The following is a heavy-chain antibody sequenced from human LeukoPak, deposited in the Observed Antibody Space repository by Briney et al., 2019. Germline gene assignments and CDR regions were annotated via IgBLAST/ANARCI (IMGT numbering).Heavy chain of an antibody. D-gene: IGHD3-22*01. CDR1: GFTFSSYS. J-gene: IGHJ3*02. V-gene: IGHV3-21*01. CDR3: ARDSYYYDSSGYYQDAFDI. Sequence: PGGSLRLSCAASGFTFSSYSMNWVRQAPGKGLEWVSSISSSSSYIYYADSVKGRFTISRDNAKNSLYLQMNSLRAEDTAVYYCARDSYYYDSSGYYQDAFDIWGQGTMVTVSS. CDR2: ISSSSSYI.